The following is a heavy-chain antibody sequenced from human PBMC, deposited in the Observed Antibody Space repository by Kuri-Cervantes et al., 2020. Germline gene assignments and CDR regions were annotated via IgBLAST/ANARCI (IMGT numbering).Heavy chain of an antibody. D-gene: IGHD6-13*01. CDR3: AAGRSGGFFYFDY. Sequence: GGSLRLSCAASGFTFSSYGMHWVRQAPGKGLEWVAVISYDGSNKYYADSVKGRFTFSRDNSKNTLYLQMNSLRAEDTAVYYCAAGRSGGFFYFDYWGQGTLVTVSS. V-gene: IGHV3-30*03. CDR1: GFTFSSYG. CDR2: ISYDGSNK. J-gene: IGHJ4*02.